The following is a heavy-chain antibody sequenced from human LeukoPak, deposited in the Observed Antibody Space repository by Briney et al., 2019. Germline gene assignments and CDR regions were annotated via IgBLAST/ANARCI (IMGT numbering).Heavy chain of an antibody. CDR1: GFTFSSYS. CDR3: ARDPCGGSCYYEDWFDP. J-gene: IGHJ5*02. CDR2: ISSSSSYI. D-gene: IGHD2-15*01. V-gene: IGHV3-21*01. Sequence: GGSLRLSCAASGFTFSSYSMNWVRQAQGKGLEWVSSISSSSSYIYYADSVKGRLTISRDNAKKSLYMQMNSVRAEDTAVYYCARDPCGGSCYYEDWFDPWGQGTLVTVSS.